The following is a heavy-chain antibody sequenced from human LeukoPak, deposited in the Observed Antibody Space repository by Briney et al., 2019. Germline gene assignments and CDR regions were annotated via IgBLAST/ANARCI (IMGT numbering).Heavy chain of an antibody. Sequence: GGSLRLSCAASGFTFSSYAMSWVRQAPGKGLEWVSSISGSGSSTHYADSVKGRFTISRDNSKNTLYLQMNSLRAEDTAVYYCAKDQRGYGRIVDYWGQGTLVTISS. J-gene: IGHJ4*02. CDR3: AKDQRGYGRIVDY. CDR2: ISGSGSST. CDR1: GFTFSSYA. V-gene: IGHV3-23*01. D-gene: IGHD3-10*01.